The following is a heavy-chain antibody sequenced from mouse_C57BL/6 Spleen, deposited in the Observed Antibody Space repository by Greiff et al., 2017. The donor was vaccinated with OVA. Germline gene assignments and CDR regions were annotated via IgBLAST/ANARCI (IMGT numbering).Heavy chain of an antibody. Sequence: VQLQQSGAELVRPGTSVKVSCKASGYAFTNYLIEWVKQRPGQGLEWIGVINPGSGGTNYNEKFKGKATLTADKSSSTAYMQLSSLTSEDSAVYFCARGGDSSWFAYWGQGTLVTVSA. V-gene: IGHV1-54*01. CDR1: GYAFTNYL. CDR2: INPGSGGT. J-gene: IGHJ3*01. CDR3: ARGGDSSWFAY.